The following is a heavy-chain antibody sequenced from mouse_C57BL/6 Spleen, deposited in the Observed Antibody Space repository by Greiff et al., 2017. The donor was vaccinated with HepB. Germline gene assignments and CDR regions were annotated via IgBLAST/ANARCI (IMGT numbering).Heavy chain of an antibody. CDR1: GYSITSGYD. CDR2: ISYSGST. V-gene: IGHV3-1*01. Sequence: DVQLQESGPGMVKPSQSLSLTCTVTGYSITSGYDWHWIRHFPGNKLEWMGYISYSGSTNYNTSLKSRISITHDTSKNHFFLKWNSVTTEDTATYYCARGGDPAFAYWGQGTLVTVSA. CDR3: ARGGDPAFAY. D-gene: IGHD3-3*01. J-gene: IGHJ3*01.